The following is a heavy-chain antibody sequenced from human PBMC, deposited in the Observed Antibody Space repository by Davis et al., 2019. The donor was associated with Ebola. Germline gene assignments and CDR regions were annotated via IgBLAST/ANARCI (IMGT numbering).Heavy chain of an antibody. Sequence: MPSETLSLTCAVYGGSFSGYYWSWIRQPPGKGLEWIGEINHSGSTNYNPSLKSRVTISVDTSKNQFSLKLSSVTAADTAVYYCARDGPLIYDFWTLGDNWFDPWGQGTLVTVSS. CDR1: GGSFSGYY. J-gene: IGHJ5*02. CDR2: INHSGST. V-gene: IGHV4-34*01. CDR3: ARDGPLIYDFWTLGDNWFDP. D-gene: IGHD3-3*01.